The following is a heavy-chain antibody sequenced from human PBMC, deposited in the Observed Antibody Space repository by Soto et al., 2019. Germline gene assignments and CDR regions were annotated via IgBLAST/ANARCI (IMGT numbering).Heavy chain of an antibody. V-gene: IGHV3-21*01. Sequence: AGCLRLSCASSGFTFASYNMLWVRQPPGKVLEWVASISHHRDYIYHADSVSGGFTVSRDNAKISLFLKTTILRDEDTAVYYCARGWSAERQTDGASYHDYPMDVWGQGTTVTVSS. CDR2: ISHHRDYI. D-gene: IGHD4-17*01. J-gene: IGHJ6*02. CDR1: GFTFASYN. CDR3: ARGWSAERQTDGASYHDYPMDV.